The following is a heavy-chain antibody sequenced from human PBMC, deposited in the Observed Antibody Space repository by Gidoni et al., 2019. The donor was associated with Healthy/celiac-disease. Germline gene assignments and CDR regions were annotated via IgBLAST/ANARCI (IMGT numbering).Heavy chain of an antibody. Sequence: VQLVPSGAEVKKPGSSVKVSCKASGGTFSSYAISWVRQAPGQGLEWMGGIIPIFGTANYAQKFQGRVTITADKSTSTAYMELSSLRSEDTAVYYCASSRDEYSSSSGYYGMDVWGQGTTVTVSS. J-gene: IGHJ6*02. V-gene: IGHV1-69*06. CDR2: IIPIFGTA. CDR3: ASSRDEYSSSSGYYGMDV. CDR1: GGTFSSYA. D-gene: IGHD6-6*01.